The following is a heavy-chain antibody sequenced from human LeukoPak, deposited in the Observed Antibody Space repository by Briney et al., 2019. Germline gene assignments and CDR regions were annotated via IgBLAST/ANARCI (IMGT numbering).Heavy chain of an antibody. CDR1: GFTFRNYN. CDR2: INWNGGST. D-gene: IGHD3-3*01. Sequence: GGSLRLSCLASGFTFRNYNMIWVRQAPGKGLEWVSGINWNGGSTGYADSVKGRFTISRDNAKNSLYLQMNSLRAEDTALYYCAREYYDFWSGPMIPRQDYWGQGTLVTVSS. J-gene: IGHJ4*02. V-gene: IGHV3-20*04. CDR3: AREYYDFWSGPMIPRQDY.